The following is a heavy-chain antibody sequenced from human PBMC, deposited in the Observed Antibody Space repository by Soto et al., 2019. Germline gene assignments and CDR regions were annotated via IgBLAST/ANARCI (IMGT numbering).Heavy chain of an antibody. CDR3: ARGAQDVPAAFDI. Sequence: SETLSLTCAVYGGSFSVYYWSWIRQPPGKGLEWIGEINHSGSTNYNPSLKSRVTISVDTSKNQFSLKLSSVTAADTAVYYCARGAQDVPAAFDIWGQGTMVTVSS. J-gene: IGHJ3*02. CDR2: INHSGST. D-gene: IGHD2-15*01. CDR1: GGSFSVYY. V-gene: IGHV4-34*01.